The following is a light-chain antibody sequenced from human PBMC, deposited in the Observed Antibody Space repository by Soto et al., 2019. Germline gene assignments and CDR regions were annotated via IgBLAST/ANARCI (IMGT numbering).Light chain of an antibody. V-gene: IGKV1-17*01. CDR3: LQLNSYPLT. Sequence: DIPMTQSPSSLSASVGDRVTITCRASQAIGNDLGWYQQKPGKAPKRLIHAASSLQSGVPSRFSGSGSGTEFTLIISSLQPEDFATYYCLQLNSYPLTFGGGTKVEIK. J-gene: IGKJ4*01. CDR1: QAIGND. CDR2: AAS.